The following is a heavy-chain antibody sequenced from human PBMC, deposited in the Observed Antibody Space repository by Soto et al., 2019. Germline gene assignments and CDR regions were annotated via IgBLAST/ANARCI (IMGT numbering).Heavy chain of an antibody. Sequence: SATXSLTCIVSVESIISSSYYLGWIRQPPGKGLEWIGSIYYSGLTYYNPSFKSRVTISIDTSKNQFSLKLSSVTATDTAVYYCARQRKTVVTKDYFENWGQGALV. CDR3: ARQRKTVVTKDYFEN. CDR1: VESIISSSYY. V-gene: IGHV4-39*01. J-gene: IGHJ4*02. CDR2: IYYSGLT. D-gene: IGHD2-21*02.